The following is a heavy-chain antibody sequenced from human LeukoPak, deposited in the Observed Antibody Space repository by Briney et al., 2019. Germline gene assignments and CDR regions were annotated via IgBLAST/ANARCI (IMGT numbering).Heavy chain of an antibody. CDR1: GFAFSTYS. Sequence: GGSLRLSCAASGFAFSTYSMNCVRQAPGKGLEWVSSISSSSTYIYYADSVKGRVTISRDNAKNSLYLQMNSLRAEDTAVYYCARVLSGCETTRCELDYWGQGTLVTVSS. CDR2: ISSSSTYI. J-gene: IGHJ4*02. D-gene: IGHD1-26*01. V-gene: IGHV3-21*01. CDR3: ARVLSGCETTRCELDY.